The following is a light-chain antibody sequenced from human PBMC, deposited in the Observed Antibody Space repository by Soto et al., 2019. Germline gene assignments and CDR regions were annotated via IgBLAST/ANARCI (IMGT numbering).Light chain of an antibody. Sequence: EIVMTQSPGTRSVSPMEIATLSFMASQSVSSYLAWYQQKPGQAPRLLIYDASNRATGIPARFSGSGSGTDFTLTISSLEPQDFAVYYCQQRSNWPITFGQGTRLEIK. J-gene: IGKJ5*01. V-gene: IGKV3-11*01. CDR2: DAS. CDR3: QQRSNWPIT. CDR1: QSVSSY.